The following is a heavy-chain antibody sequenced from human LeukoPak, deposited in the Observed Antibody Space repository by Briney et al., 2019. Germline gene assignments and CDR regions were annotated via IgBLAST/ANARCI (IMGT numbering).Heavy chain of an antibody. Sequence: GGSLRLSCAASGFTFSSYTMNWVRQAPGKGLEWVSYIGSSSNIIHYADSVKGRFTISRDNAENSLYLQMNSLRAEDTAVYYCAMGYYYGSGSQTDPLDYWGQGTLVTVSS. J-gene: IGHJ4*02. CDR1: GFTFSSYT. D-gene: IGHD3-10*01. CDR3: AMGYYYGSGSQTDPLDY. V-gene: IGHV3-48*01. CDR2: IGSSSNII.